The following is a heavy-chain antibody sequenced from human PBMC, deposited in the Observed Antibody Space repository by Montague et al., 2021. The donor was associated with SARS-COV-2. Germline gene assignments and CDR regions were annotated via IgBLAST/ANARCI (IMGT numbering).Heavy chain of an antibody. D-gene: IGHD3-16*01. CDR2: NGYG. V-gene: IGHV4-4*07. CDR3: AAYSVGLGGRGY. J-gene: IGHJ4*02. Sequence: SETLSLTCTVTGGFINDNYHWSWMQQSHGKGLEWIGLNGYGDFSPSLWGRVTISVDPYRNQFSLKLTSVTAADTAVYYCAAYSVGLGGRGYWGQGTLVTVSS. CDR1: GGFINDNYH.